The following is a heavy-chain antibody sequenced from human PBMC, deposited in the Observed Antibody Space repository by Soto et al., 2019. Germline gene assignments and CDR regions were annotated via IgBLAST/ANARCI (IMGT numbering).Heavy chain of an antibody. D-gene: IGHD6-13*01. V-gene: IGHV5-51*01. CDR3: ARRPRSSPYFDY. J-gene: IGHJ4*02. CDR1: GYTFSNFW. CDR2: IYPGDHET. Sequence: PGESLKISFQCSGYTFSNFWIGWLRQLPGKGLEWIEIIYPGDHETRYSPSFHGKVTISADKSINTAYLQWNSLEASDTAFYFCARRPRSSPYFDYWGQGALVTVSS.